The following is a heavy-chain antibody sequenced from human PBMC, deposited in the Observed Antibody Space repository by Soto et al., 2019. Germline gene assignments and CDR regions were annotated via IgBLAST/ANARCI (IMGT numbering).Heavy chain of an antibody. CDR3: AKPHGITIFGVAVDY. D-gene: IGHD3-3*01. V-gene: IGHV3-30*18. Sequence: GGSLRLSCAASGFTFSSYGMHWVRQAPGKGLEWVAVISYDGSNKYYADSVKGRFTISRDNSKNTLYLQMNSLRAEDTAVYYCAKPHGITIFGVAVDYWGQGTLVTVSS. J-gene: IGHJ4*02. CDR1: GFTFSSYG. CDR2: ISYDGSNK.